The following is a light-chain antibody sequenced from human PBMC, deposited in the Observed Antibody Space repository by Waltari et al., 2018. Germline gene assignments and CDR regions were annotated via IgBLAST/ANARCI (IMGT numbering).Light chain of an antibody. CDR1: QDISNY. V-gene: IGKV1-33*01. CDR3: QQYDNLLGT. Sequence: DIQMTQSPSSLSASVGDRVTITCQASQDISNYLNWYQQKPGKAPKLLIYDASNLETGVPSRFSGSGSGTDFTFTISSLQPEDIATYYCQQYDNLLGTFGGGTKVELK. CDR2: DAS. J-gene: IGKJ4*01.